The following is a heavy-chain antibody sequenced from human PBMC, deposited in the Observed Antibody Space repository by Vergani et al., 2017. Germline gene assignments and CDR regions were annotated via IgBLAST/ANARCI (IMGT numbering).Heavy chain of an antibody. CDR3: ARDRQYCSSTSCPTVLDY. J-gene: IGHJ4*02. CDR2: IKQDGSEK. Sequence: EVQLVESGGGLVQPGGSLRLSCAASGFTFSSYWMSWVRQAPGKGLEWVANIKQDGSEKYYVDSVKGRFTIARDNAKNSLYLQMNSLRAEDTAVYYCARDRQYCSSTSCPTVLDYWGQGTLVTVSS. D-gene: IGHD2-2*01. CDR1: GFTFSSYW. V-gene: IGHV3-7*03.